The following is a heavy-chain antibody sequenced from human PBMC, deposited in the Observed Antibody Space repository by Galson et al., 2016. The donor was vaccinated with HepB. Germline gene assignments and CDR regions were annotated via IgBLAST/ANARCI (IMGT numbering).Heavy chain of an antibody. J-gene: IGHJ3*01. Sequence: SLRLSCAASGFTLSRHWMHWVRQAPGKGLVWVSHITSDGTNTTYADSVKGRFTISRDNAKNTLYLQMNSLGAEDTAVYYCVRERYSTNWYDALDVRGQGTMVTVSS. CDR3: VRERYSTNWYDALDV. CDR1: GFTLSRHW. CDR2: ITSDGTNT. D-gene: IGHD6-13*01. V-gene: IGHV3-74*01.